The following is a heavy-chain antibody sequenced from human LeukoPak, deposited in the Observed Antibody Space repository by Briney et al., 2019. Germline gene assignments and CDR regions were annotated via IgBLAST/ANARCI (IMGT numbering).Heavy chain of an antibody. CDR1: GFTVSSNY. Sequence: GGSLRLSCAASGFTVSSNYMSWVRQAPGKGLAWVSVIYSGGSAYYADSVKGRFTISRDNSNNTLYLQINSLRAEDTAVYYCARGTSGTFKSFDYWGQGTLVTVSS. D-gene: IGHD1-26*01. J-gene: IGHJ4*02. CDR2: IYSGGSA. CDR3: ARGTSGTFKSFDY. V-gene: IGHV3-53*01.